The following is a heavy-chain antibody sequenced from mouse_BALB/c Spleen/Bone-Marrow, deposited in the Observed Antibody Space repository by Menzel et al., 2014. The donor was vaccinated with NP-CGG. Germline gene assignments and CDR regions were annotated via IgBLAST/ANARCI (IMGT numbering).Heavy chain of an antibody. D-gene: IGHD1-1*01. Sequence: DVHLVESGGGLVQPGGSRKLSCAASGFTFSDYGMAWVRQAPGKGPEWVAFISNLAYSICYADTVTGRFTISRENAKNTLYLQMSSLKSEDTAMYYCAREVLRDYFDFWGQGTTLTVSS. CDR3: AREVLRDYFDF. V-gene: IGHV5-15*02. J-gene: IGHJ2*01. CDR1: GFTFSDYG. CDR2: ISNLAYSI.